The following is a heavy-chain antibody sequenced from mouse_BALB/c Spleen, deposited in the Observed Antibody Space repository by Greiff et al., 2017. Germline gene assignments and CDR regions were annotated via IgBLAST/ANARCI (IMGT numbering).Heavy chain of an antibody. D-gene: IGHD3-3*01. CDR1: GYTFSSYW. CDR2: ILPGSGST. J-gene: IGHJ1*01. Sequence: VQLQQSGAELMKPGASVKISCKATGYTFSSYWIEWVKQRPGHGLEWIGEILPGSGSTNYNEKFKGKATFTADTSSNTAYMQLSSLTSEDSAVFYYAGRRDRPRYWYFDVWGAGTTVTVSS. CDR3: AGRRDRPRYWYFDV. V-gene: IGHV1-9*01.